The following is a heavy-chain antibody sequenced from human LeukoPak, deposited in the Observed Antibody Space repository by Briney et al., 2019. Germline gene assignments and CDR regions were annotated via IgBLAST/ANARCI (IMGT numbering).Heavy chain of an antibody. CDR3: ARGYGGHVDY. CDR2: IYHSGTT. CDR1: GYSISSGNY. Sequence: PSETLSLTCTVSGYSISSGNYWGWIRQSPGKGLEWIENIYHSGTTYYNPSPKSRVTISVDTSKTQSSLKLSSVTAAATAVYYCARGYGGHVDYWGQGTLVTVSS. V-gene: IGHV4-38-2*02. J-gene: IGHJ4*02. D-gene: IGHD4-23*01.